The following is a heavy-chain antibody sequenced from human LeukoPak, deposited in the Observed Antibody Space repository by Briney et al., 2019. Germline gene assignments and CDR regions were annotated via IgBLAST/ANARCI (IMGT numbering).Heavy chain of an antibody. CDR1: GFSFSDYN. J-gene: IGHJ4*02. CDR2: ISYNGINE. D-gene: IGHD6-19*01. V-gene: IGHV3-30*18. Sequence: PGGSLRLSCAASGFSFSDYNMHWVRQAPGKGLEWMAVISYNGINEYYADSAKGRFTISRDNSKSTLLLQMNSLRAEDTAVYYCAKVRWDNSGWYYLDSWGQGTLVTVSS. CDR3: AKVRWDNSGWYYLDS.